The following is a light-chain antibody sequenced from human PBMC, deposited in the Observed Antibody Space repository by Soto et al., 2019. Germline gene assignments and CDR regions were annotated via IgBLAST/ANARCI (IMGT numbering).Light chain of an antibody. CDR1: SSDVDSHNY. J-gene: IGLJ1*01. CDR2: EVN. Sequence: QSALTQPASVSGSPGQSITISCTGTSSDVDSHNYVSWYQQHPGKAPKLIIFEVNSRPSGVSNRFSGSKSGSAASLTISGLHAEDEADYYCSSYSSTSTPYVFGGGTKVTVL. CDR3: SSYSSTSTPYV. V-gene: IGLV2-14*01.